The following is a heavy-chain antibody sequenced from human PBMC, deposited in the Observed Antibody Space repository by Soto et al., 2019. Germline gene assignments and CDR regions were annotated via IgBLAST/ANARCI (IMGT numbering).Heavy chain of an antibody. D-gene: IGHD6-13*01. Sequence: ASVKVSCKASGGTFSSYSISWVRQSPVQGIEWMGGIIPIFGTANYARKFQGRVTITADESTSTAYMELSSLRSEDTAVYYCARPYSSSWSPTRPLNWFDLWGQGTLVTVSS. J-gene: IGHJ5*02. CDR3: ARPYSSSWSPTRPLNWFDL. CDR2: IIPIFGTA. CDR1: GGTFSSYS. V-gene: IGHV1-69*13.